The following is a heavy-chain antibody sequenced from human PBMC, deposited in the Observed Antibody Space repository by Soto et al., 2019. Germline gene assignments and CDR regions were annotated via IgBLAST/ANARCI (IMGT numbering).Heavy chain of an antibody. CDR1: GYTFKNYW. V-gene: IGHV5-51*01. D-gene: IGHD5-18*01. CDR2: IYPGDSET. Sequence: EVQLVQSGAEVKKPGESVKISCKGSGYTFKNYWIAWVRQMPGKGLEWMGIIYPGDSETKYRPSLQGQVTISADKSINTVFLQWSSLKASDTATYYCARHWVDTVLVRNAFDIWGQGTMITVSS. J-gene: IGHJ3*02. CDR3: ARHWVDTVLVRNAFDI.